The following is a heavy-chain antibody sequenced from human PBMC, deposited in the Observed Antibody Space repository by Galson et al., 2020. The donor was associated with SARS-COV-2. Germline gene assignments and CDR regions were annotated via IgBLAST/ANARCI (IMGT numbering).Heavy chain of an antibody. J-gene: IGHJ3*02. CDR1: GDSVSSNSAA. V-gene: IGHV6-1*01. D-gene: IGHD2-15*01. CDR3: ARDRGHGGNLDDAFDI. Sequence: SQTLSLTCAISGDSVSSNSAAWNWIRQSPSRGLEWLGRTYYRSKWYNDYAVSVKSRITINPDTSKNQFSLQLNSVTPEDTAVYYCARDRGHGGNLDDAFDIWGQGTMVTVSS. CDR2: TYYRSKWYN.